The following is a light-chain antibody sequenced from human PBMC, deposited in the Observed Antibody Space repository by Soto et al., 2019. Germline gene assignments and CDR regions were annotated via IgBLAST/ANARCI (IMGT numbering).Light chain of an antibody. Sequence: EIVMTQSPSTLSVSPGERAALSCRASQSLRSNLAWYQQKPGQAPRLLIYGSSTRATGIPSRFSGSGSGTEFTLTISSLQSEDFEVYYCQQYNQWPGTFGQGTKVEIK. CDR2: GSS. CDR1: QSLRSN. J-gene: IGKJ2*01. CDR3: QQYNQWPGT. V-gene: IGKV3-15*01.